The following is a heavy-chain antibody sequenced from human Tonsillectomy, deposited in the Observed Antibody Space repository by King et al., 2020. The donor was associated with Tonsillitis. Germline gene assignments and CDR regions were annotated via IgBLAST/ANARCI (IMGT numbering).Heavy chain of an antibody. J-gene: IGHJ4*02. CDR1: GDSISSFYW. V-gene: IGHV4-4*02. CDR2: IYHSGGT. Sequence: HVQLQESGPGLVKPSGTLSLTCAVSGDSISSFYWWSWVRQPPGMGLEWIGKIYHSGGTNYNPSLKSRVTLSVDKSKNQFSLNLSSVTAADTAVYYCAREVGDAVVGYHWDCWGQGSLVTVSS. CDR3: AREVGDAVVGYHWDC. D-gene: IGHD2-2*01.